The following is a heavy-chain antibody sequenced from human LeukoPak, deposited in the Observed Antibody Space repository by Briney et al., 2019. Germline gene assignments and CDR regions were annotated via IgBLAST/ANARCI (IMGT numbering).Heavy chain of an antibody. CDR2: TYTSGST. D-gene: IGHD3-10*01. Sequence: SETLSLTCTVSGGPISSGSYYWSWIRQPAGKGLEWIGRTYTSGSTNYNPSLKSRVTMSVDTSKNQFSLKLSSVTAADTAVYYCAGSGPLRGHYYYYYMDVWGKGTTVTVSS. CDR3: AGSGPLRGHYYYYYMDV. V-gene: IGHV4-61*02. CDR1: GGPISSGSYY. J-gene: IGHJ6*03.